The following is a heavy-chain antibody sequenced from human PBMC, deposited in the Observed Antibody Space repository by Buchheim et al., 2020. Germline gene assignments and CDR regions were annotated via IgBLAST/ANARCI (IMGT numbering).Heavy chain of an antibody. CDR1: GFTFSSYG. D-gene: IGHD6-6*01. Sequence: QVQLVESGGGVVQPGRSLRLSCAASGFTFSSYGMHWVRQAPGKGLEWVAVISYDGSNKYYADSVKGRFTISRDNSKNTLYLQMNSLRAEDTAVYYCAKDVRLVVGYNWFDPWGQGTL. V-gene: IGHV3-30*18. CDR3: AKDVRLVVGYNWFDP. J-gene: IGHJ5*02. CDR2: ISYDGSNK.